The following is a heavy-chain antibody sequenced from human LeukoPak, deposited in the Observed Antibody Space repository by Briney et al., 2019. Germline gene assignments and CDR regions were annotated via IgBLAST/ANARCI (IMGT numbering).Heavy chain of an antibody. CDR3: AKGDFMDYYYYYMDV. J-gene: IGHJ6*03. Sequence: GGSLRLSCAASGFTFDDYAMHWVRQAPGKGLEWVSGISWNSGSIGYADSVKGRFTISRDNAKNSLYLQMNSLRAEDTALYYCAKGDFMDYYYYYMDVWGKGTTVTISS. V-gene: IGHV3-9*01. CDR2: ISWNSGSI. CDR1: GFTFDDYA. D-gene: IGHD3-3*01.